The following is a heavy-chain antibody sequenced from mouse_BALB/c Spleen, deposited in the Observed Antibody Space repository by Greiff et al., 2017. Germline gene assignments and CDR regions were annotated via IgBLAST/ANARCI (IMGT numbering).Heavy chain of an antibody. V-gene: IGHV1S41*01. CDR2: IAPGSGST. Sequence: DLVKPGASVKLSCKASGYTFTSYWINWIKQRPGQGLEWIGRIAPGSGSTYYNEMFKGKATLTVDTSSSTAYIQLSSLSSEDSAVYFCAKHRYDDAMDYWGQGTSVTVSS. CDR1: GYTFTSYW. D-gene: IGHD2-14*01. J-gene: IGHJ4*01. CDR3: AKHRYDDAMDY.